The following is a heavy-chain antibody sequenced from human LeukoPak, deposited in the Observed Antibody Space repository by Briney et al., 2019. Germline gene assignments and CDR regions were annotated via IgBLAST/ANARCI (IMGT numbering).Heavy chain of an antibody. CDR1: GFTFSNYA. CDR2: ITNSGSTT. V-gene: IGHV3-23*05. J-gene: IGHJ4*02. CDR3: AKGVPLSGRNTHFDY. Sequence: GGSLRLSCAASGFTFSNYAMTWVRQAPGKGLEWVAIITNSGSTTYYADSVKGRFTISRDNSETTLRLQMNSLRADDTATYYCAKGVPLSGRNTHFDYWGQGTLVIVSS. D-gene: IGHD3-3*01.